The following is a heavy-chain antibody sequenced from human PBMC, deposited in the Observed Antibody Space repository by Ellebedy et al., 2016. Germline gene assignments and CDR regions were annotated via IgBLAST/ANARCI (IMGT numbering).Heavy chain of an antibody. J-gene: IGHJ4*02. CDR3: AHAGMITFGGVIVFFDH. V-gene: IGHV2-5*02. CDR2: IYWDDDK. Sequence: SGPTLVKPPQTLTLTCTFSGFSLSTRGMGVGWIRQPPGKALEWLALIYWDDDKRYSPSLKSRLTITKDTSKTQVVLTMTNMDPVDTATYYCAHAGMITFGGVIVFFDHWGQGTLVTVSS. CDR1: GFSLSTRGMG. D-gene: IGHD3-16*02.